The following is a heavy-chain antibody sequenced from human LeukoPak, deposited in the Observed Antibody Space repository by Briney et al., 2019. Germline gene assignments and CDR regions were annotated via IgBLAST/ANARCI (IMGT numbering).Heavy chain of an antibody. CDR1: GFTFSSYG. J-gene: IGHJ4*02. CDR3: APYCSSTSCSRFDY. Sequence: GGSLRLSCAASGFTFSSYGMHWVRQAPGKGLEWVAFIRYDGSNKYYADSVEGRFTISRDNSKNTLYLQMNSLRAEDTAVYYCAPYCSSTSCSRFDYWGQGTLVTVSS. V-gene: IGHV3-30*02. CDR2: IRYDGSNK. D-gene: IGHD2-2*01.